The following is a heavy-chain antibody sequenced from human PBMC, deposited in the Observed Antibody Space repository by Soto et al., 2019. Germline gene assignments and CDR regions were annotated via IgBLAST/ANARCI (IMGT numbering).Heavy chain of an antibody. J-gene: IGHJ6*02. Sequence: QVQLVESGGGVVQPGRSLRLSCAASGFTFSSYGMHWVRQAPGKGLEWVAVIWYDGSNKYYADSAKGRFTISRDNSKNTLYLQMNSLRAEDTAVYYCARDQDYYGMDVWGQGTTVTVSS. CDR3: ARDQDYYGMDV. CDR1: GFTFSSYG. CDR2: IWYDGSNK. V-gene: IGHV3-33*01.